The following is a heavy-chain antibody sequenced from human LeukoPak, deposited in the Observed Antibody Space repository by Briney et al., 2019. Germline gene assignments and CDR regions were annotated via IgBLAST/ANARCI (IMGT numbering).Heavy chain of an antibody. Sequence: GGSLRLSCAASGFTFSSYSINWIRQAPGKGLEWVSSINSGRNYIYYADSVKGRFTISRDNAKNSLYLQMNSLRAEDTAVYYCATEGGSGSDSGDAFDIWGQGTMVTVSS. CDR3: ATEGGSGSDSGDAFDI. J-gene: IGHJ3*02. V-gene: IGHV3-21*01. D-gene: IGHD6-25*01. CDR1: GFTFSSYS. CDR2: INSGRNYI.